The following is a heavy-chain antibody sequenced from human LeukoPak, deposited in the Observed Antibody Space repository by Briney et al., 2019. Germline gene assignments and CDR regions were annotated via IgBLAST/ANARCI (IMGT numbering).Heavy chain of an antibody. CDR1: GFTFVDYG. Sequence: GGSLRLSCATSGFTFVDYGLSWVRRAPGKGLEWLCAINYNGAITDYADSVKGRFTISRGNAKNSLYLRMDSLRAEDTALYYCARDRLGPSISVSHFDLWGQGTLVTVSS. V-gene: IGHV3-20*04. CDR2: INYNGAIT. CDR3: ARDRLGPSISVSHFDL. J-gene: IGHJ4*02. D-gene: IGHD3-3*02.